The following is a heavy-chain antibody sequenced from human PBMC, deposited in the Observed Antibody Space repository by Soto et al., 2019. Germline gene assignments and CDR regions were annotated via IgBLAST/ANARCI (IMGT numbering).Heavy chain of an antibody. J-gene: IGHJ4*02. Sequence: QVRLVQSGAEVKKTESSVKVSCEASGTTFSNFAIGWVRQAPGQGLEWMGGIILPFGTPNYAEKFQGRVTISADEYLTTVYRELRGLRSGDTAVYYCVRGPDYEGYFDYWGQGTLVTVSS. CDR3: VRGPDYEGYFDY. CDR1: GTTFSNFA. D-gene: IGHD3-22*01. V-gene: IGHV1-69*12. CDR2: IILPFGTP.